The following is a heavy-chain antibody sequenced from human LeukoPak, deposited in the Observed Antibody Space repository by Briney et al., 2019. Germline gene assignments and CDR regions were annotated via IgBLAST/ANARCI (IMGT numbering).Heavy chain of an antibody. J-gene: IGHJ4*02. Sequence: PSETLSLTCTVSGDSISSSHYYRGWIRQSPGKGLEWIGSIYSGGETHYNPSLNSRVTIFLDTSKNRFSLNLISVTATDTAVYYCVRDYSNFVQGDWGQGTLVTVSS. CDR1: GDSISSSHYY. V-gene: IGHV4-39*02. CDR3: VRDYSNFVQGD. CDR2: IYSGGET. D-gene: IGHD4-11*01.